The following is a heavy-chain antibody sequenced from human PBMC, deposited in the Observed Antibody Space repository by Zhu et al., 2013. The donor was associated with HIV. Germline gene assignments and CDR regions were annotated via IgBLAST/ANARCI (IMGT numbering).Heavy chain of an antibody. D-gene: IGHD3-16*01. Sequence: VQLVQSGAEVKKPGASVKVSCKASGYTFTRSAMHWVRQAPGQRLEWMGWINGANGNTKYSQKFQGRVTIIRDTSASTAYMELSRLRSEDTAVYYCVRDGGAGTPNWFDPWGQGTLATVSS. CDR1: GYTFTRSA. CDR3: VRDGGAGTPNWFDP. V-gene: IGHV1-3*01. J-gene: IGHJ5*02. CDR2: INGANGNT.